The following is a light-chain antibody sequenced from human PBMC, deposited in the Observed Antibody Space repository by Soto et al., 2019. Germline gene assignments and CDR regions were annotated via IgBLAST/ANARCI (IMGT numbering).Light chain of an antibody. CDR1: RSNIGAGFD. Sequence: QPVLTQPPSVSGAPGQRVTIACTGSRSNIGAGFDVHWYQQLPGTAPKLLIYDNNNRPSGVPDRFSGSKSGTSASLAITGLLAEDEADYYCQSYDSSQDVVFGGGTKLTVL. CDR3: QSYDSSQDVV. CDR2: DNN. J-gene: IGLJ2*01. V-gene: IGLV1-40*01.